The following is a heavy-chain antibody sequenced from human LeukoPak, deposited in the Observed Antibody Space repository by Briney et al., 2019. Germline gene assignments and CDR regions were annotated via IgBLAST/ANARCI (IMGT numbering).Heavy chain of an antibody. CDR3: ARPIAARRRPGYYYMDV. Sequence: ASVKVSCKASGYTFTSYGISWVRQAPGQGLEWMGWISGYNGDTNYAQKLQGRVAMTTDTSTSTAYMELSRLRSDDTAVYYCARPIAARRRPGYYYMDVWGKGTTVTVSS. CDR1: GYTFTSYG. J-gene: IGHJ6*03. V-gene: IGHV1-18*01. D-gene: IGHD6-6*01. CDR2: ISGYNGDT.